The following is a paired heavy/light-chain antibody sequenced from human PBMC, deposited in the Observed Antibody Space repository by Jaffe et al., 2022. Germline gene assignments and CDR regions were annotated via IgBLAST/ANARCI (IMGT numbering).Heavy chain of an antibody. J-gene: IGHJ6*03. D-gene: IGHD2-15*01. CDR2: IYYSGST. V-gene: IGHV4-61*01. Sequence: QVQLQESGPGLVKPSETLSLTCTVSGGSVSSGSYYWSWIRQPPGKGLEWIGYIYYSGSTNYNPSLKSRVTISVDTSKNQFSLKLSSVTAADTAVYYCARGGSPFCSGGSCYSPSRLSFYMDVWGKGTTVTVSS. CDR1: GGSVSSGSYY. CDR3: ARGGSPFCSGGSCYSPSRLSFYMDV.
Light chain of an antibody. J-gene: IGLJ2*01. CDR3: GTWDSSLSAPVV. CDR1: SSNIGNNY. Sequence: QSVLTQPPSVSAAPGQKVTISCSGSSSNIGNNYVSWYQQLPGTAPKLLIYDNNKRPSGIPDRFSGSKSGTSATLGITGLQTGDEADYYCGTWDSSLSAPVVFGGGTKLTVL. CDR2: DNN. V-gene: IGLV1-51*01.